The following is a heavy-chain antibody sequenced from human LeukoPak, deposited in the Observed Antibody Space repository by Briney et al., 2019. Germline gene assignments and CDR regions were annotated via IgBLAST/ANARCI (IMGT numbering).Heavy chain of an antibody. D-gene: IGHD6-13*01. CDR1: GGSFSGYY. Sequence: SETLSLTCAVYGGSFSGYYWSWIRQPPGKGLEWIGEINHSGSTNYNPSLKSRVTISVDTSKNQFYLKLSSVTAADTAVYYCASGHSSSSYWGQGTLVTVSS. V-gene: IGHV4-34*01. J-gene: IGHJ4*02. CDR3: ASGHSSSSY. CDR2: INHSGST.